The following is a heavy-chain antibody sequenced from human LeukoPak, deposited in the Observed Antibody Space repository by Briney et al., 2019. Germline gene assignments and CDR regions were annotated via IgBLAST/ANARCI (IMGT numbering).Heavy chain of an antibody. Sequence: SETLSLTCTVSGGSISDSTYYWGWIRQPPGKGLEWIGSIYYSGSTYYNPSLKSRVTISVDTSKNQFSLKMNSVTAADTAVYYCAGPKSGSALSVAFNIWGQGTMVTVSS. CDR3: AGPKSGSALSVAFNI. CDR1: GGSISDSTYY. V-gene: IGHV4-39*01. D-gene: IGHD6-25*01. J-gene: IGHJ3*02. CDR2: IYYSGST.